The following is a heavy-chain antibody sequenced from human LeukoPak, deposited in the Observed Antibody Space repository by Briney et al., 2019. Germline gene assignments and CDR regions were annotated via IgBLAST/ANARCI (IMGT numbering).Heavy chain of an antibody. CDR3: AKGGGELGSGSLDY. Sequence: GGSLRLSCAASKFIFSDYGMHWVRQAPGKGLEWVAFIWYDGSDEYYADSVKGRFTISRDNSKNTLYLQMNSLTTEDTAVYYCAKGGGELGSGSLDYWGQETLVTVSS. CDR1: KFIFSDYG. J-gene: IGHJ4*02. D-gene: IGHD3-10*01. CDR2: IWYDGSDE. V-gene: IGHV3-30*02.